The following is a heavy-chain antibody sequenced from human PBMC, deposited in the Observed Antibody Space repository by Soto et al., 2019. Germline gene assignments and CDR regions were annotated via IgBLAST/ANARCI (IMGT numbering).Heavy chain of an antibody. D-gene: IGHD3-9*01. CDR1: GSSISSYY. CDR3: ARALILTGYYIHDVLAF. V-gene: IGHV4-59*01. J-gene: IGHJ3*01. Sequence: SETRCLTCTGSGSSISSYYWSGSRQPPGKGLEWIGYIYYSGSTNYNPSLKSRVTISVDTSKNQFSLKLSSVTAADTAVYYCARALILTGYYIHDVLAFSGQGSLVIV. CDR2: IYYSGST.